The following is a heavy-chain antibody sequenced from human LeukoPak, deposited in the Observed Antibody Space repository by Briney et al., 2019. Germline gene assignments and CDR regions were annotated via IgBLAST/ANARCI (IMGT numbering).Heavy chain of an antibody. CDR3: ARGGGYDILTGYLNYYYGMDV. Sequence: GGSLRLSCAASGFTFSSYGMHWVRQAPGKGLEWVAVIWYAGSNKYYADSVKGRFTISRDNSKNTLYLQMNSLRAEDTAVYYCARGGGYDILTGYLNYYYGMDVWGKGTTVTVSS. D-gene: IGHD3-9*01. J-gene: IGHJ6*04. CDR2: IWYAGSNK. V-gene: IGHV3-33*01. CDR1: GFTFSSYG.